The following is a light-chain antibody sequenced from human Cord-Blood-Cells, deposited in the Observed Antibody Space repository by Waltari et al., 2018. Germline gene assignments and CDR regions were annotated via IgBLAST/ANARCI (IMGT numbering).Light chain of an antibody. CDR3: QQYDNLPYS. CDR1: QDISNY. Sequence: DIQITQSQSSLSASVGDRVTITCQASQDISNYLNWYQQKPGKAPKLLIYDASKLETGVPSRFSGSGSGTDFTFTISSLQPEDIATYYCQQYDNLPYSFGQGTKLEIK. V-gene: IGKV1-33*01. CDR2: DAS. J-gene: IGKJ2*03.